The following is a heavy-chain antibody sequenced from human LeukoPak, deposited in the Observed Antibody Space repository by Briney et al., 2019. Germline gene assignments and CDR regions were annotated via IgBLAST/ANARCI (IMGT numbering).Heavy chain of an antibody. V-gene: IGHV4-34*01. CDR2: INHSGST. D-gene: IGHD1-26*01. J-gene: IGHJ3*02. Sequence: PSETLSLTCAVYGGSFSGYYWSWIRQPPGKGLEWIGEINHSGSTNYNPSLKSRVTISVDTSKNQFSLKLSSVTAADTAVYYCARPLASGSRPYAFDIWGQGTMVTVSS. CDR1: GGSFSGYY. CDR3: ARPLASGSRPYAFDI.